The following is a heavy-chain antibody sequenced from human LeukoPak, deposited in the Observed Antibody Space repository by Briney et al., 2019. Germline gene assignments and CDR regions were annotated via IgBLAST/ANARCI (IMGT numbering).Heavy chain of an antibody. J-gene: IGHJ6*03. CDR1: GYTFTSYG. Sequence: ASVKVSCKASGYTFTSYGISWVRQAPGQGLEGMGIINPSGGSTSYAQKFQGRVTMTRDTSTSTVYMELSSLRSEDTAVYYYARDRVSGYYGSGSYYYYYMDVWGKGTTVTVSS. V-gene: IGHV1-46*01. CDR3: ARDRVSGYYGSGSYYYYYMDV. CDR2: INPSGGST. D-gene: IGHD3-10*01.